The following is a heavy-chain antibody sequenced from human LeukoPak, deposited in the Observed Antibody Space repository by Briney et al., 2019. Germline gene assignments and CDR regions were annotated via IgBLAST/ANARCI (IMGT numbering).Heavy chain of an antibody. J-gene: IGHJ4*02. CDR1: GYTFTGYS. CDR3: ASSSWSAYFDS. CDR2: INADNGNT. D-gene: IGHD6-13*01. V-gene: IGHV1-3*01. Sequence: ASVKVSCKASGYTFTGYSLHWVRQAPGQWLEWMGWINADNGNTRYSQKFQGRVTITRDTSASTAYMELSSLGSEDTAVYYCASSSWSAYFDSWGQGTLVTVS.